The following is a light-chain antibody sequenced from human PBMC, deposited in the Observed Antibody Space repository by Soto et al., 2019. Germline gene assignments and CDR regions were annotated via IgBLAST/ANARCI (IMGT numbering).Light chain of an antibody. V-gene: IGKV1-33*01. Sequence: DIQMTQSPSSLSASVGDRVTITCQASQDISNYLNWYQQKPGKAPKLLIYDASNLETGVPSRFSGSGSGTDFTFTISSLQPEDIATYYCQQYDNLPFPTFGQGTRLEMK. CDR3: QQYDNLPFPT. CDR1: QDISNY. CDR2: DAS. J-gene: IGKJ5*01.